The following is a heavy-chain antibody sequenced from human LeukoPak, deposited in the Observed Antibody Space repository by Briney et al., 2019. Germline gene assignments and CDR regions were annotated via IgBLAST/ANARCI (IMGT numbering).Heavy chain of an antibody. CDR3: AKAADYYDSSGYPTYYFDY. Sequence: GGSLRLSCATSAFSFGNYAMTWVRQAPGKGLEWVSAISGSGGSTYYADSVKGRFTISRDNSKNTLYLQMNSLRAEDTAVYYCAKAADYYDSSGYPTYYFDYWGQGTLVTVSS. D-gene: IGHD3-22*01. CDR1: AFSFGNYA. J-gene: IGHJ4*02. CDR2: ISGSGGST. V-gene: IGHV3-23*01.